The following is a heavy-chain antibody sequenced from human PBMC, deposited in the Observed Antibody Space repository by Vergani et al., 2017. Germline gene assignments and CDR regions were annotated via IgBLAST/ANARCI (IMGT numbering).Heavy chain of an antibody. V-gene: IGHV4-59*01. D-gene: IGHD6-13*01. J-gene: IGHJ5*02. CDR3: ARERIAAAVNWFDP. Sequence: QVQLQESGPGLVKPSETLSLTCTVSGGSISSYYWSWIRQPPGKGLEWIGYIYYSGSTNYNPSLKSRVTISVDTSKNQFSLKLSSVTAADTAVYYCARERIAAAVNWFDPWGQGTLVTGS. CDR2: IYYSGST. CDR1: GGSISSYY.